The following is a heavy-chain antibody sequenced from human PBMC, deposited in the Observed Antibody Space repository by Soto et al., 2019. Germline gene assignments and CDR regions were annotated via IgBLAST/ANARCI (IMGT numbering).Heavy chain of an antibody. CDR2: ITGSGGDT. CDR1: GFIFSNYV. CDR3: AKKPLTIRMFDY. V-gene: IGHV3-23*01. D-gene: IGHD3-9*01. J-gene: IGHJ4*02. Sequence: EVQLLDSGGGFVQPGGSLRLSCAASGFIFSNYVMSWVRLAPGKGLEWVANITGSGGDTFYADSVKGRFAISRDNSKNTLYLQMNSLRVEDTAVNYCAKKPLTIRMFDYWGQGTLVTVSS.